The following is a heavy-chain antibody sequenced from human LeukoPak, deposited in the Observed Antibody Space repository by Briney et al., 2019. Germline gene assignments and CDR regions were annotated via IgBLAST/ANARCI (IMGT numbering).Heavy chain of an antibody. Sequence: GASVKVSCKASGYTFTSYDINWVRQATGQGLEWMGWMNPNSGNTGYAQKLQGRVTMTRNTSISTAYMELSSLRSEDTALYYCATAAWVSTSSNYYFDNWGQGTLVTVSS. CDR2: MNPNSGNT. J-gene: IGHJ4*02. CDR3: ATAAWVSTSSNYYFDN. CDR1: GYTFTSYD. V-gene: IGHV1-8*01. D-gene: IGHD1-1*01.